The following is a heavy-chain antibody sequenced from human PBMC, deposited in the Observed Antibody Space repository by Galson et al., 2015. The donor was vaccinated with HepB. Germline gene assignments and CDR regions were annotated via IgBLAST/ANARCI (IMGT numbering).Heavy chain of an antibody. CDR3: ARGDDILTGYYDY. J-gene: IGHJ4*02. V-gene: IGHV3-30*04. D-gene: IGHD3-9*01. CDR1: GFTFSSYA. Sequence: SLRLSCAASGFTFSSYAMHWVRQAPGKGLERVAVISYDGSNKYYADSVKGRFTISRDNSKNTLYLQMNSLRAEDTAVYYCARGDDILTGYYDYWGQGTLVTVSS. CDR2: ISYDGSNK.